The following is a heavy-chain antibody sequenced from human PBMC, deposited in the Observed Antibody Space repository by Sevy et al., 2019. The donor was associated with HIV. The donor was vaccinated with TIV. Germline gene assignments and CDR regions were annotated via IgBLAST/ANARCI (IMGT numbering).Heavy chain of an antibody. V-gene: IGHV3-7*01. CDR2: IKQDESEK. Sequence: GGSLRLSCAASGFTFSRYWMTWVRQAPGKGLEWVANIKQDESEKYYVDAVKRRFTISRDNAKNSMYLQMNSLRVDDTAVYYWARAEQVTMLVLVGGLYFDSWGQGTLVTVSS. CDR1: GFTFSRYW. CDR3: ARAEQVTMLVLVGGLYFDS. J-gene: IGHJ4*02. D-gene: IGHD3-22*01.